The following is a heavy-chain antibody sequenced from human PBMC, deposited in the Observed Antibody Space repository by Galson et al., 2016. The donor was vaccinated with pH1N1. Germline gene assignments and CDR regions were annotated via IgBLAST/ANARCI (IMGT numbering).Heavy chain of an antibody. CDR2: IIPIFNTA. V-gene: IGHV1-69*13. D-gene: IGHD3-22*01. J-gene: IGHJ2*01. Sequence: SVKVSCKASGGTFGSFGINWVRQAPGQGLEWMGGIIPIFNTAKYARNFQGRVTITADESTTTAYMELSSLRSDDTAVYFCAREDYYDTDLSDWYFDLWGRGTLLTVS. CDR1: GGTFGSFG. CDR3: AREDYYDTDLSDWYFDL.